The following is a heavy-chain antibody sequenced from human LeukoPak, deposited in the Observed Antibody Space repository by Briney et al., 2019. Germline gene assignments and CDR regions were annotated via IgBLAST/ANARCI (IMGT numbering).Heavy chain of an antibody. CDR2: IYYSGST. J-gene: IGHJ5*02. CDR1: GGSISSSSYY. CDR3: ARTGAGWFGEPYNWFDP. D-gene: IGHD3-10*01. Sequence: PSETLSLTCTVSGGSISSSSYYWGWIRQPPGKGLEWIGSIYYSGSTFYNPSLKSRVTISVDTSKNQFSLKLSSVAAADTAVYYCARTGAGWFGEPYNWFDPWGQGTLVTVSS. V-gene: IGHV4-39*01.